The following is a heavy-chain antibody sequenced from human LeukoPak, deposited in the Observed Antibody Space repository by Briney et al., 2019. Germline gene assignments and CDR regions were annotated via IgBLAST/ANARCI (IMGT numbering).Heavy chain of an antibody. CDR2: IYHSGST. V-gene: IGHV4-4*02. CDR1: GGSISCSNW. J-gene: IGHJ5*02. CDR3: AGLPIAVAGTDWFDP. D-gene: IGHD6-19*01. Sequence: SETLSLTCSVSGGSISCSNWGSGVRQAPEKGLEWIGEIYHSGSTNYNPSLKSRVTISVDKYKNQFSLKLSSVTAADTAVYYCAGLPIAVAGTDWFDPWGQGTLVTVSS.